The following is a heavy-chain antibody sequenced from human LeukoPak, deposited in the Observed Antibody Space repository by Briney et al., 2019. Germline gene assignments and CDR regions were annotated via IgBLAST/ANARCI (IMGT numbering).Heavy chain of an antibody. J-gene: IGHJ4*02. D-gene: IGHD2-2*01. CDR1: GGSISSSSYY. CDR3: ASLDIVVVPAAQIDY. V-gene: IGHV4-39*01. Sequence: SETLSLTCTVSGGSISSSSYYWGWIRQPPGKGLEWIGSIYYSGSTYYNPSLKSRVTISVDTSKNQFSLKLSSVTAADTAVYYCASLDIVVVPAAQIDYWGQGTLVTVSS. CDR2: IYYSGST.